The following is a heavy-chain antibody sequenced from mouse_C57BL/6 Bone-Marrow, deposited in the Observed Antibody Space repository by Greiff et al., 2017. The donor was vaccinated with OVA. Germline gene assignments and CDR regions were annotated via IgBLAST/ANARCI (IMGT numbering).Heavy chain of an antibody. V-gene: IGHV1-69*01. Sequence: VQLQQSGAELVMPGSSVKLSCKASGYTFTSYWMHWVKQRPGQGLEWIGEIDPSDSDTNYNQKFKGKATLTVDKSSSTAYMQLSSLTSEDSAVYYCARGAYYYGSSPYAMDYWGQGTSVTVSS. D-gene: IGHD1-1*01. CDR1: GYTFTSYW. CDR3: ARGAYYYGSSPYAMDY. J-gene: IGHJ4*01. CDR2: IDPSDSDT.